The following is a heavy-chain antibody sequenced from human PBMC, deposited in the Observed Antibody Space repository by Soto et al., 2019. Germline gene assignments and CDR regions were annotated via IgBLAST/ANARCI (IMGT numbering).Heavy chain of an antibody. D-gene: IGHD2-2*02. CDR2: TYYRSKWYN. CDR1: GDSVSSNSAA. V-gene: IGHV6-1*01. J-gene: IGHJ4*02. CDR3: ARVGYCSSTSCCTFDY. Sequence: QSQTLSLTCAISGDSVSSNSAAWNWIRQSPSRGLEWLGRTYYRSKWYNDYAVSVKSRITINPDTSKNQFSLQLNSVTPEDTAVYYCARVGYCSSTSCCTFDYWGQGTLVTVSS.